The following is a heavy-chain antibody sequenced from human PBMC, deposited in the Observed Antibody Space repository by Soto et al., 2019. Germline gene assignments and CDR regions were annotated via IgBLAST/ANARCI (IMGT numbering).Heavy chain of an antibody. D-gene: IGHD5-18*01. CDR1: GGSISSGGYY. CDR3: ARGFGTWIQLWLQPYYFDY. V-gene: IGHV4-31*03. Sequence: SETLSLTCTVSGGSISSGGYYWSWIRQHPGKGLEWIGYIYYSGSTYYNPSLKSRVTISVDTSKNQFSLKLSSVTAADTAVYYCARGFGTWIQLWLQPYYFDYWGQGTLVTVYS. CDR2: IYYSGST. J-gene: IGHJ4*02.